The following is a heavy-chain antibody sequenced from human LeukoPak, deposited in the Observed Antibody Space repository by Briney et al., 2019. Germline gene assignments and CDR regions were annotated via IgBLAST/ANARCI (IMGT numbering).Heavy chain of an antibody. CDR1: GGSFGGYY. D-gene: IGHD6-19*01. J-gene: IGHJ4*02. Sequence: SETLSLTCAVYGGSFGGYYWNWIRQPPGQGLEWIGEINHSISTTYNPSLKSRATISLDTSKNQFSLKLSSVTAADTAVYYCARGGGSSPGIAVYWGQGTLVTLSS. CDR2: INHSIST. CDR3: ARGGGSSPGIAVY. V-gene: IGHV4-34*01.